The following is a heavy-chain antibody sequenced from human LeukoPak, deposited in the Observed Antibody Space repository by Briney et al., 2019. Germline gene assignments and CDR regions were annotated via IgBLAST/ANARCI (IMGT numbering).Heavy chain of an antibody. J-gene: IGHJ6*04. CDR3: ARATYNVYYYYYGMDV. Sequence: PSETLSLTCTVSGGSISSYYWSWIRQPPGKGLEWIGYIYYSGSTNYNPPLRSRVTISVDTSKNQFSLKLSSVTAADTAVYYCARATYNVYYYYYGMDVWGKGTTVTVSS. CDR1: GGSISSYY. V-gene: IGHV4-59*01. D-gene: IGHD5-24*01. CDR2: IYYSGST.